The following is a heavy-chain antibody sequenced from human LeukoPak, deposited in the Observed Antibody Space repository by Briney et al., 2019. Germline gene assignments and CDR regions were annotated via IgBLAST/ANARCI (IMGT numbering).Heavy chain of an antibody. V-gene: IGHV3-7*05. CDR1: GFTFSRSW. CDR3: AKDAAGPEY. J-gene: IGHJ4*02. D-gene: IGHD6-13*01. Sequence: GGSLRLSCAASGFTFSRSWMTWVRQAPGKGLEWVANIKQDGSEKNYVDSVKGRFTISRDNSKNTLYLQMNSLRAEDTAIYYCAKDAAGPEYWGQGTLATVSS. CDR2: IKQDGSEK.